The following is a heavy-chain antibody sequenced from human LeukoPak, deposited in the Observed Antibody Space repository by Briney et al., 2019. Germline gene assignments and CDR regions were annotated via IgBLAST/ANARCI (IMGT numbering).Heavy chain of an antibody. CDR2: ISSSGSTI. CDR3: ARDRIAAAGWGYYYYMDV. Sequence: GGSLRLSCAASGFTFSSYWMTWVRQAPGKGLEWVSYISSSGSTIYYADSVKGRFTISRDNAKNSLYLQMNSLRAEDTAVYYCARDRIAAAGWGYYYYMDVWGKGTTVTVSS. CDR1: GFTFSSYW. J-gene: IGHJ6*03. D-gene: IGHD6-13*01. V-gene: IGHV3-48*04.